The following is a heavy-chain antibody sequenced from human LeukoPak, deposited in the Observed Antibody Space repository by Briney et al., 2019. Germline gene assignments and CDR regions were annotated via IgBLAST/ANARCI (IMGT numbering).Heavy chain of an antibody. J-gene: IGHJ6*03. V-gene: IGHV4-34*01. CDR2: IKHSGSN. CDR1: GGSFSGYY. CDR3: ARGFRYMDV. Sequence: PSETLSLTCAVYGGSFSGYYGRWIRQPPGKGLEWIGEIKHSGSNNYNRSIKRRVNISVDTSKNQFSLKLSSVTAAGTAVYYCARGFRYMDVWGKGTTVTVSS.